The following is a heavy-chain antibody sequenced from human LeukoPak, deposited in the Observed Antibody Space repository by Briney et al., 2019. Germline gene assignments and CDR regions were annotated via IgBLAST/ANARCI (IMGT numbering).Heavy chain of an antibody. D-gene: IGHD5-12*01. J-gene: IGHJ3*02. V-gene: IGHV3-48*03. Sequence: GGSLRLSCAASGFTFSSYEMNWVRQAPGKGLEWVSYISSSGSTIYYADSVKGRFTISRDNSKNTLYLQMNSLRAEDTAVYYCAREEIDSGYDYGDAFDIWGQGTMVTVSS. CDR1: GFTFSSYE. CDR2: ISSSGSTI. CDR3: AREEIDSGYDYGDAFDI.